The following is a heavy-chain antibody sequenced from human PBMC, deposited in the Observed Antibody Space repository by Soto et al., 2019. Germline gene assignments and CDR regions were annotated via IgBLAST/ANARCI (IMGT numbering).Heavy chain of an antibody. CDR3: ARVSSSGWYKGAFDI. J-gene: IGHJ3*02. CDR1: GYTFTSYG. Sequence: ASVKVSCKASGYTFTSYGISWVRQAPGQGREWMGWISAYNGNTNYAQKLQGRVTMTTDTSTSTAYMELRSLRSDDTAVYYCARVSSSGWYKGAFDIWGQGXMGTVSS. D-gene: IGHD6-19*01. V-gene: IGHV1-18*04. CDR2: ISAYNGNT.